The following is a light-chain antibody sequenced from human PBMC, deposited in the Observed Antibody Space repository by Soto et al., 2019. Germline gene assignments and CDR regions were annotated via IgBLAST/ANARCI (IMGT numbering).Light chain of an antibody. CDR3: QSYDSSLSGSEV. V-gene: IGLV1-40*01. Sequence: QSVLTQPPSVSGAPGQRVTISCTGSSSNIGAGHDVHWYQHLPGTAPKLLIYGNSNRPSGVPDRFSGSKSGTSASLAITGRQAEDEADYYCQSYDSSLSGSEVFGTGTKITVL. CDR1: SSNIGAGHD. J-gene: IGLJ1*01. CDR2: GNS.